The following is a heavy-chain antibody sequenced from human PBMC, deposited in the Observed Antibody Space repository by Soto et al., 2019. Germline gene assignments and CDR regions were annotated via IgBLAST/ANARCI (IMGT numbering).Heavy chain of an antibody. Sequence: SETLSLTCSVSGDSVSSRNYQWSWIRQPPGKGLEWIGYFSYSVTTNYNPSLKSRVTLSVDTSKNQFSLRLSSVTAADTAVYYCARDNWGSLDYWGQGALVTV. J-gene: IGHJ4*02. CDR2: FSYSVTT. CDR1: GDSVSSRNYQ. D-gene: IGHD7-27*01. CDR3: ARDNWGSLDY. V-gene: IGHV4-61*01.